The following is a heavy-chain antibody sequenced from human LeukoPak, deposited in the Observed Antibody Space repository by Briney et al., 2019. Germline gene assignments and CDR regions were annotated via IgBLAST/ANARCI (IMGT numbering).Heavy chain of an antibody. CDR3: ARDCDWNDVDYYYGLDV. Sequence: SETLSLTCTVSGGSITSYNHHWGWIRQPPGKGREYIGLIYYTGNTYFNPSLRSRVTISVDTSKNQFSLKLTSVTAADTAVYYCARDCDWNDVDYYYGLDVWGQGTTVTVSS. J-gene: IGHJ6*02. CDR1: GGSITSYNHH. CDR2: IYYTGNT. D-gene: IGHD1-1*01. V-gene: IGHV4-39*07.